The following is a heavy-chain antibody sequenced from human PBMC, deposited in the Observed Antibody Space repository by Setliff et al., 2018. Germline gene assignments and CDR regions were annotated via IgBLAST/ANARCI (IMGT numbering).Heavy chain of an antibody. D-gene: IGHD2-2*01. J-gene: IGHJ4*02. CDR2: VYYSGAS. CDR1: DGSMTSGSYY. CDR3: ARLRCSSNSCPFDY. V-gene: IGHV4-39*06. Sequence: PSETLSLTCTVSDGSMTSGSYYWGWIRQPPGKGLQWIGSVYYSGASYYNPSLRRRLSMSVDTSKNQFTLKEISVTAADTAVYFCARLRCSSNSCPFDYWVQGTLVTVSS.